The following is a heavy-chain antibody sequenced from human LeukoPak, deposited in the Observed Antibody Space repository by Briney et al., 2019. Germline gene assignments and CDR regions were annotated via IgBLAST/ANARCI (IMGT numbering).Heavy chain of an antibody. V-gene: IGHV4-34*01. Sequence: SETLSLTCAVYGGSFSGYYWSWIRQPPGKGLEWIGEINHSGSTNYNPSLKSRVTISVDTSKNQFSLKLSSVTAADTAVYYCARLNYYGSGNAGYWGQGTLVTVSS. CDR1: GGSFSGYY. J-gene: IGHJ4*02. CDR3: ARLNYYGSGNAGY. D-gene: IGHD3-10*01. CDR2: INHSGST.